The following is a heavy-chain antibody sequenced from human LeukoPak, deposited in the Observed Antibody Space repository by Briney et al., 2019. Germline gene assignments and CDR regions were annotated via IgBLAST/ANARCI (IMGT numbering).Heavy chain of an antibody. CDR1: GFTFSSSA. CDR2: ISSSSSYI. CDR3: ARVNGVLKDAFDI. J-gene: IGHJ3*02. V-gene: IGHV3-21*01. Sequence: PGGSLRLSCAASGFTFSSSAMSWVRQAPGKGLEWVSSISSSSSYIYYADSVKGRFTISRDNAKNSLYLQMNSLRAEDTAVYYCARVNGVLKDAFDIWGQGTMVTVSS. D-gene: IGHD2-8*01.